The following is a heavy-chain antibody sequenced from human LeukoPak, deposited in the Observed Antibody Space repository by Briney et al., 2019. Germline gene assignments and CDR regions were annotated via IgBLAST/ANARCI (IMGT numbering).Heavy chain of an antibody. V-gene: IGHV3-23*01. Sequence: PGGSLRLSCAASGFTFSRYAVSWVRQAPGKGLEWDSAISGSGGSTYYADSVKGRFTISRDKSKNTLYLQMNSLRAEDTAVYYCAKAGNYYYYYMDVWGKGTTVTVSS. CDR1: GFTFSRYA. CDR3: AKAGNYYYYYMDV. CDR2: ISGSGGST. J-gene: IGHJ6*03.